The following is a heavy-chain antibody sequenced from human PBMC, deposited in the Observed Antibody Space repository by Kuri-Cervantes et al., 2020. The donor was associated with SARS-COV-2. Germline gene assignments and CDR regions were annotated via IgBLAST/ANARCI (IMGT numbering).Heavy chain of an antibody. CDR2: INHSGST. J-gene: IGHJ5*02. V-gene: IGHV4-34*01. CDR3: ARGRVTMVRGVIILYYWFDP. CDR1: GGSFSGYY. Sequence: GSLRLSCAVYGGSFSGYYWSWIRQPPGKGLEWIGEINHSGSTNYNPSLKSRVTISVDTSKNQFSLKLSSVTAADTAVYYCARGRVTMVRGVIILYYWFDPWGQGTLVTVSS. D-gene: IGHD3-10*01.